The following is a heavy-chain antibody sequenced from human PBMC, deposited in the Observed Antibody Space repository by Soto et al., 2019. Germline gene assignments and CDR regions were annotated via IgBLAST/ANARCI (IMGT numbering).Heavy chain of an antibody. J-gene: IGHJ4*02. D-gene: IGHD2-21*02. V-gene: IGHV3-7*01. CDR2: IKPDGGEI. CDR3: AYLGDSCGSGCYLGADY. CDR1: GFTFRSYW. Sequence: GGSLRLSCAASGFTFRSYWMTWVRQAPEKGLEWVAHIKPDGGEIYYVDSVKGRFTISRDNAKNSLYLQMNSLRAEDTAVYYCAYLGDSCGSGCYLGADYWGQGTLVTVSS.